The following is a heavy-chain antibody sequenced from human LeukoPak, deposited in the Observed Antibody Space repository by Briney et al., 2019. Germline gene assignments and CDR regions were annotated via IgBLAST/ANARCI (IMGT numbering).Heavy chain of an antibody. Sequence: SETLSLTCTVSGGSISSSSYYWGWIRQPPGKGLEWIGSIYYSGSTYYNPSLKSRVTISVDTSKNQFSLKLSSVTAADTAVYYCAREGGFWRPGNWFDPWGQGTLVTVSS. D-gene: IGHD3-3*01. CDR3: AREGGFWRPGNWFDP. CDR1: GGSISSSSYY. J-gene: IGHJ5*02. V-gene: IGHV4-39*02. CDR2: IYYSGST.